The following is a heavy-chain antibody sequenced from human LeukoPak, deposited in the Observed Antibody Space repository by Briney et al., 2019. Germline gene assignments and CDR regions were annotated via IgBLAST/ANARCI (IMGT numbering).Heavy chain of an antibody. D-gene: IGHD1-7*01. CDR1: GYTFTSYY. V-gene: IGHV1-46*01. J-gene: IGHJ4*02. Sequence: ASVKVSCKASGYTFTSYYMHWVRQAPGQGLEWMGIINPSGGSTSYAQKFQGRVTMTRDMSTSTVYMELGSLRSEDTAVYYCAVNWNYYGGFDYWGQGTLVTVSS. CDR3: AVNWNYYGGFDY. CDR2: INPSGGST.